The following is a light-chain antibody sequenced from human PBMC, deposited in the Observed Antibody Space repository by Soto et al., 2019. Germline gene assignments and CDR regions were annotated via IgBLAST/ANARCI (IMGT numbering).Light chain of an antibody. CDR1: QCVSSN. CDR2: DAS. J-gene: IGKJ1*01. CDR3: QQYYDWPET. Sequence: EKVMTQTPATLSVSPGERATLSCRASQCVSSNLAWYQQKPGQAPRLLIYDASTRATGIPARFSGSGSGTEFALTISGLQSEDLAVYYCQQYYDWPETFGQGTKVEIK. V-gene: IGKV3-15*01.